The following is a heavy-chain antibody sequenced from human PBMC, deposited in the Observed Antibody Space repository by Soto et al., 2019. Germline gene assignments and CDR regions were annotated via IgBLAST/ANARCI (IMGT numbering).Heavy chain of an antibody. CDR3: ARVIFGHSFLDAFDI. J-gene: IGHJ3*02. V-gene: IGHV4-34*01. Sequence: SDTLSLTCAVYGGSFSGCYWSWSLQPPGKGLEWIGEINHSGNTNYNPSLKSRVTISVDKSKNQFSLKLSSVTAADTAVYYCARVIFGHSFLDAFDIWGQGTMVIVSS. CDR2: INHSGNT. CDR1: GGSFSGCY. D-gene: IGHD3-3*01.